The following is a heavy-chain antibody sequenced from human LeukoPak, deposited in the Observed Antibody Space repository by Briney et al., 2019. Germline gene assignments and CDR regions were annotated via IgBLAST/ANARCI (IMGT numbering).Heavy chain of an antibody. CDR2: ISSGSGGT. CDR1: GFTFSSFA. J-gene: IGHJ4*02. D-gene: IGHD6-6*01. V-gene: IGHV3-23*01. Sequence: GGSLRLSCAASGFTFSSFAMSWVRQAPGKGLEWVSAISSGSGGTYYADSVKGRFTISRDNSKNTLYVQMNSLRVEDTATYYCAGHARGSYLVYWGQGILVTVST. CDR3: AGHARGSYLVY.